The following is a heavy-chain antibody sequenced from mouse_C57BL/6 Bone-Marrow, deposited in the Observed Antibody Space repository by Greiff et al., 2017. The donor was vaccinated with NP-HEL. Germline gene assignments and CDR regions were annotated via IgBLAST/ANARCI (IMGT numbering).Heavy chain of an antibody. CDR2: ISSGGDYI. D-gene: IGHD4-1*01. Sequence: EVKLMESGEGLVKPGGSLKLSCAASGFTFSSYAMSWVRQTPEKRLEWVAYISSGGDYIYYADTVKGRFTISRDNARNTLYLQMSSLKSEDTAMYYCTREGLGQGDFDYWGQGTTLTVSS. CDR3: TREGLGQGDFDY. CDR1: GFTFSSYA. V-gene: IGHV5-9-1*02. J-gene: IGHJ2*01.